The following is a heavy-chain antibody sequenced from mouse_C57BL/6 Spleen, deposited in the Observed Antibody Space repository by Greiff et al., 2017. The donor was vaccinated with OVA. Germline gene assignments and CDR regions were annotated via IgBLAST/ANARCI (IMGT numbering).Heavy chain of an antibody. CDR3: ARWGGYYFDY. V-gene: IGHV1-76*01. CDR1: GYTFTDYY. J-gene: IGHJ2*01. Sequence: VQVVESGAELVRPGASVKLSCKASGYTFTDYYINWVKQRPGQGLEWIARIYPGSGNTYYNEKFKGKATLTAEKSSSTAYMQLSSLTSEDSAVYFCARWGGYYFDYWGQGTTLTVSS. CDR2: IYPGSGNT.